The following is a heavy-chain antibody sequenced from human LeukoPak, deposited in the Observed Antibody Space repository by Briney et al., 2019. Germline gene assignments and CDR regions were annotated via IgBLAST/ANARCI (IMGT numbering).Heavy chain of an antibody. CDR2: ISAYNGNT. CDR3: ARDQTYYDLWSGYYRSGMDV. Sequence: ASVKVSCKASGYTFTSYGISWVRQAPGQGLEWMGWISAYNGNTNYAQKLQGRVTMTTDTSTSTAYMELRSLRSDDTAVYYCARDQTYYDLWSGYYRSGMDVWGQGTTVTVSS. CDR1: GYTFTSYG. J-gene: IGHJ6*02. D-gene: IGHD3-3*01. V-gene: IGHV1-18*01.